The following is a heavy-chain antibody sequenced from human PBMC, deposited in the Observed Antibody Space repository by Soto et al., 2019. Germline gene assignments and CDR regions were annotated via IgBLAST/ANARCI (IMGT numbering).Heavy chain of an antibody. CDR1: GDSISDYY. Sequence: QVQLQESGPGLVKSSETLSLTCTVSGDSISDYYWSWVRQPPGKGLEWIGYIYYSGNTNYNPSLKSRVTISIDTSNNQSSLTLSSVTAADTAIYYCAIITAVAGYWGQGTLVTVSS. CDR2: IYYSGNT. CDR3: AIITAVAGY. D-gene: IGHD2-15*01. J-gene: IGHJ4*02. V-gene: IGHV4-59*01.